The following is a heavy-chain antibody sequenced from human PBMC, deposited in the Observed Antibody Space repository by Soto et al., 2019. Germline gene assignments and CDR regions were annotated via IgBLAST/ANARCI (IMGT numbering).Heavy chain of an antibody. D-gene: IGHD3-10*01. CDR3: ARVNYYGSGSLPTY. Sequence: GGSLRLSCAASGFTFSSYAMHWVRQAPGKGLEWVAVISYDGSNKYYADSVKGRFTISRDNSKNTLYLQMNSLRAEDTAVYYCARVNYYGSGSLPTYWGQGTLVTVSS. V-gene: IGHV3-30-3*01. CDR2: ISYDGSNK. J-gene: IGHJ4*02. CDR1: GFTFSSYA.